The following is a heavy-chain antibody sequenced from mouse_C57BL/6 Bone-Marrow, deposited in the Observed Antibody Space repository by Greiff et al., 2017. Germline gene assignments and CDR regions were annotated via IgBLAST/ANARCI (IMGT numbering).Heavy chain of an antibody. V-gene: IGHV1-39*01. J-gene: IGHJ1*03. Sequence: VQLQQPGPELVKPGASVKISCKASGYSFTDYNMNWVKQSNGKSLEWIGVINPNDGTTSYNQKFKGKATLTVDKSSSTAYMQLNSLTSEDSAVYYCARNYDSSYWYVDVWGTGTTVTVSS. CDR2: INPNDGTT. CDR1: GYSFTDYN. D-gene: IGHD1-1*01. CDR3: ARNYDSSYWYVDV.